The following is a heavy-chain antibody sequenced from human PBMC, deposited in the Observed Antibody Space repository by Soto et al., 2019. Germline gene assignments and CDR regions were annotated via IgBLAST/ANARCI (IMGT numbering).Heavy chain of an antibody. CDR3: ARRYGGSFDY. CDR2: IYYSGST. Sequence: SETLSLTCTVSGVSISSYYWSWIRQPPGKGLEWIGYIYYSGSTNYNPSLKSRVTISVDTSKNQFSLKLSSVTAADTAVYYCARRYGGSFDYWGQGTLVTVSS. CDR1: GVSISSYY. J-gene: IGHJ4*02. V-gene: IGHV4-59*01. D-gene: IGHD4-17*01.